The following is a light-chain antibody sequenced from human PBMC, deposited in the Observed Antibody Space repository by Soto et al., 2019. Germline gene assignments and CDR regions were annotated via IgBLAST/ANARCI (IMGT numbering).Light chain of an antibody. J-gene: IGKJ1*01. CDR2: EAS. CDR1: QSISSY. V-gene: IGKV3-11*01. Sequence: EVVLTQSQYTLSWPPGDRATLSCRASQSISSYLAWYQQNPGQAPRLLIYEASSRATGIPARFSGSGSGTQFTLTITRRKYEDFAVYYFHQYKNWNRTFGQGTKVDIK. CDR3: HQYKNWNRT.